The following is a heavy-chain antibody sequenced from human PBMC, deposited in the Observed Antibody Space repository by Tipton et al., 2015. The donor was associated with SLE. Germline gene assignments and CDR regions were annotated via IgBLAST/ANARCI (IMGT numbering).Heavy chain of an antibody. J-gene: IGHJ4*02. V-gene: IGHV3-7*01. CDR1: GFTFSSSW. D-gene: IGHD1-26*01. CDR2: IKQDGSDK. Sequence: SLRLSCAAAGFTFSSSWMNWVRQAPGKGLEWVANIKQDGSDKHYVDSVKGRFTISRDNAKNTLFLQMNSLRVEDTALYYCARDLPYSGSYYLDYWGQGTLVTVSS. CDR3: ARDLPYSGSYYLDY.